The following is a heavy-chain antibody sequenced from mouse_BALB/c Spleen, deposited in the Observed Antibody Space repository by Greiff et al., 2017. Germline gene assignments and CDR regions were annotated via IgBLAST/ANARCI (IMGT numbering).Heavy chain of an antibody. J-gene: IGHJ4*01. Sequence: EVKLVESGAELVKPGASVKLSCTASGFNIKDTYMHWVKQRPEQGLEWIGRIDPANGNTKYDPKFQGKATITADTSSNTAYLQLSSLTSEDTAVYYCARPVSAMDYWGQGTSVTVSS. CDR3: ARPVSAMDY. CDR2: IDPANGNT. CDR1: GFNIKDTY. V-gene: IGHV14-3*02.